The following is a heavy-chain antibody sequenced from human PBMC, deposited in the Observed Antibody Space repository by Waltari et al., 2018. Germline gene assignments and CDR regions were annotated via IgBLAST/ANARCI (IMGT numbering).Heavy chain of an antibody. CDR2: INPRSGET. CDR3: AREGSHLTTVNDY. CDR1: GHPFTAYY. D-gene: IGHD4-17*01. V-gene: IGHV1-2*02. Sequence: QEHLVQSGAEVKKPGASVRVSCQASGHPFTAYYLHWVRQAPGQGLQWMGWINPRSGETKFTQKFQGRVTMTRDTSLNTAYMEISSLVFDDTAVYYCAREGSHLTTVNDYWGQGTQVIVSS. J-gene: IGHJ4*02.